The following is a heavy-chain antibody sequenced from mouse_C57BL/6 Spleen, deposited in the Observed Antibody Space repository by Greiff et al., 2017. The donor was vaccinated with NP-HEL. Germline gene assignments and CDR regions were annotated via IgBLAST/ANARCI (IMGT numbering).Heavy chain of an antibody. J-gene: IGHJ1*03. CDR3: ARSITTVVDWYFDV. V-gene: IGHV1-54*01. CDR1: GYAFTNYL. CDR2: IHPGSGGT. Sequence: QVQLKESGAELVRPGTSVKVSCKASGYAFTNYLIEWVKQRPGQGLEWIGVIHPGSGGTNYNEKFKGKATLTADKSSSTAYMQLSSLTSEDSAVYFCARSITTVVDWYFDVWGTGTTVTVSS. D-gene: IGHD1-1*01.